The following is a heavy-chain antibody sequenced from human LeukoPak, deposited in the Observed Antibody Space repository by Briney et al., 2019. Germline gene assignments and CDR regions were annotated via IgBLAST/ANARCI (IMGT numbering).Heavy chain of an antibody. D-gene: IGHD3-10*01. V-gene: IGHV3-30*18. Sequence: GRSLRVSCAASGVTFSSHGMHWVRQAPGKGLEWVAVTSYDGSTKYYADSAKGRFNISRDNSKNTLYLQMNSLRVDDTAVYYCAKDATLFGDQYFDYWGQGTLVIVSS. CDR1: GVTFSSHG. CDR2: TSYDGSTK. J-gene: IGHJ4*02. CDR3: AKDATLFGDQYFDY.